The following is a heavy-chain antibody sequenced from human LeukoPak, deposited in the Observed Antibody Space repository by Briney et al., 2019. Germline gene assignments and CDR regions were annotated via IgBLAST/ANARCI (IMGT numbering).Heavy chain of an antibody. J-gene: IGHJ4*02. D-gene: IGHD3-22*01. CDR1: GITVSNYG. CDR3: AKRGVVIRVILVGSPKEAYHFDS. Sequence: GGSLRLSCAVSGITVSNYGMSWVRQAPGKGLEWVAGISGSGGGTNYADSVKGRFTISRDNFKNTLYLQMNSLRAEDTAVYFCAKRGVVIRVILVGSPKEAYHFDSWGQGALVNVSS. CDR2: ISGSGGGT. V-gene: IGHV3-23*01.